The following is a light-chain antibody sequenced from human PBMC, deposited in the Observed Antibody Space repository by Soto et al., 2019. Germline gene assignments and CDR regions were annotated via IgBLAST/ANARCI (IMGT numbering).Light chain of an antibody. CDR1: QSGISRY. CDR3: QQFGSSWIT. J-gene: IGKJ5*01. Sequence: EMVWTQSPGTLSLSPGERATLSCRASQSGISRYLAWYQQKPGQAPRLLIYGASIRATGIPDRFSGSESGTEFTLSISRLEPEDFAVYYCQQFGSSWITFGQGTRLEIK. CDR2: GAS. V-gene: IGKV3-20*01.